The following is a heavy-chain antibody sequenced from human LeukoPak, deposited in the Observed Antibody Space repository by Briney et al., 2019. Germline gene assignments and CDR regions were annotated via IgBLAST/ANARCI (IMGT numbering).Heavy chain of an antibody. CDR3: ARGGHYCSGGSCYGY. Sequence: GGSLRLSCAASGFTFSSYSMNWVRQAPGNGLEWVSSISSSSSYIYYADSVKGRFTISRDNAKNSLYLQMNSLRAEDTAVYYCARGGHYCSGGSCYGYWGQGTLVTVSS. J-gene: IGHJ4*02. CDR2: ISSSSSYI. D-gene: IGHD2-15*01. CDR1: GFTFSSYS. V-gene: IGHV3-21*01.